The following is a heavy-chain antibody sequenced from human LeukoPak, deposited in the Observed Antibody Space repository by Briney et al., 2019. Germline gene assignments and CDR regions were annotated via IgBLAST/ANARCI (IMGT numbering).Heavy chain of an antibody. CDR3: ARGVPYDSSGYYYNGGVDY. Sequence: SETLSLTCTVSGGSISSSSYYWGWIRQPPGKGLEWIGSIYYSGSTYYNPSLKSRVTISVDTSKNQFSLKLSSVTAADTAVYYCARGVPYDSSGYYYNGGVDYWGQGTLVTVSS. V-gene: IGHV4-39*07. D-gene: IGHD3-22*01. CDR1: GGSISSSSYY. CDR2: IYYSGST. J-gene: IGHJ4*02.